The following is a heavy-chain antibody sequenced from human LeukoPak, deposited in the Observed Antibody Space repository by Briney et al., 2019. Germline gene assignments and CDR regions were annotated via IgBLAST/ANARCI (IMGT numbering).Heavy chain of an antibody. CDR2: INHSGST. J-gene: IGHJ4*02. V-gene: IGHV4-34*01. CDR1: GGSVSGYY. CDR3: ALAVAGTDRKRSFDY. Sequence: SETLSLTCAVDGGSVSGYYCSWIRQPPGKGLEWIGEINHSGSTNYTPSLKSRVTISVDTSKNPLSLKLSSVTAADTALYYSALAVAGTDRKRSFDYSGQGTLVTVSP. D-gene: IGHD6-19*01.